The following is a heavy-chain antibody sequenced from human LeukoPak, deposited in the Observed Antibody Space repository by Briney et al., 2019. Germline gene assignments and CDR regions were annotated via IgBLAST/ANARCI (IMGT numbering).Heavy chain of an antibody. Sequence: SDTLSLLCSVWGRFKKLCYASWTRQPPRKALEWIGYVYYSGSTNYNPSLKSRVTISVDTSKSQFSLKLTSVTAADTAVYYCARGGGSGRGNWFDPWGQGSLVIVSS. CDR3: ARGGGSGRGNWFDP. CDR2: VYYSGST. V-gene: IGHV4-59*07. D-gene: IGHD3-10*01. J-gene: IGHJ5*02. CDR1: GRFKKLCY.